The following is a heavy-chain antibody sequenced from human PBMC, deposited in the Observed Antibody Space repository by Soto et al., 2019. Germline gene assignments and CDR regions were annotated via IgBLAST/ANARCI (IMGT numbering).Heavy chain of an antibody. Sequence: EVQLLESGGGLVQPGGSLRLSCAASGFTFSSYAMSWVRQAPGKGLEWVSAISGSGGSTYYADSVKGRFTISRDNSKNTLYRQMNSLRAEDTAVYYCAKDWLAVRGEPPTDWGQGTLVTVSS. CDR2: ISGSGGST. CDR1: GFTFSSYA. CDR3: AKDWLAVRGEPPTD. V-gene: IGHV3-23*01. J-gene: IGHJ4*02. D-gene: IGHD3-10*01.